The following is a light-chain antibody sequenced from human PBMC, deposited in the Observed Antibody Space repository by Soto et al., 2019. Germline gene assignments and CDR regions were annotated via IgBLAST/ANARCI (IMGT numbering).Light chain of an antibody. Sequence: EIGLTQSPATLSSFPGDRVTLSCMASQYINTRLAWYQHRPGQAPRLLIYQTSIRAAGIPARFSASGTGTDFTLTISDVQPEDFAVYYCHQRQSWPRTFGQGTKVDIK. CDR1: QYINTR. J-gene: IGKJ1*01. V-gene: IGKV3-11*01. CDR2: QTS. CDR3: HQRQSWPRT.